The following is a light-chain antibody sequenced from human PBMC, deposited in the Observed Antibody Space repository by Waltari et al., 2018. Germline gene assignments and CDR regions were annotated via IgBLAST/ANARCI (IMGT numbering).Light chain of an antibody. Sequence: QPALTHPASVSGSPGQTITNHRPGPGSNVGSYTLVSWYQQHPGKAPKLMIYEGSKRPSGVSNRFSGSKSGNTASLTISGLQAEDEADYYCCSYAGSRRVFGGGTKLTVL. V-gene: IGLV2-23*01. CDR1: GSNVGSYTL. CDR3: CSYAGSRRV. J-gene: IGLJ3*02. CDR2: EGS.